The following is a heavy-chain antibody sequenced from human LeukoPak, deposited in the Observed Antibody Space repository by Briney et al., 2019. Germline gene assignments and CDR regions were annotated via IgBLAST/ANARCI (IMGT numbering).Heavy chain of an antibody. Sequence: SETLSLTCAVYGGSFSGYYWSWIRQPPGKGLEWIGEINHSGSTNYNPSLKSRVTISVDTSKNQFSLKLSSVTAADTAVYYCARDYYDSSGYPGFGYWGQGTLVTVSS. CDR2: INHSGST. CDR3: ARDYYDSSGYPGFGY. CDR1: GGSFSGYY. D-gene: IGHD3-22*01. V-gene: IGHV4-34*01. J-gene: IGHJ4*02.